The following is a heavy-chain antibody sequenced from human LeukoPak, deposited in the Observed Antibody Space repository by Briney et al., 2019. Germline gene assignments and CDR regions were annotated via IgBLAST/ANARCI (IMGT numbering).Heavy chain of an antibody. V-gene: IGHV4-59*01. J-gene: IGHJ4*02. Sequence: SETLSLTRSVSGDAISGYYWSWIRQSPGQGLEWIGYVYYSGSTNYNPSLKSRAAISIDTSKNQFSLNLTSVTAADTAVYYCASGWVRYYYFDTWGQGTLVTVSS. CDR2: VYYSGST. CDR1: GDAISGYY. CDR3: ASGWVRYYYFDT. D-gene: IGHD2-21*01.